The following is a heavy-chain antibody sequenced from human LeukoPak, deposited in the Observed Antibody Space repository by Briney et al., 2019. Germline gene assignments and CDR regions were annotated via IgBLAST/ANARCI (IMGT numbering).Heavy chain of an antibody. CDR2: IIPILGIA. Sequence: SVKVSCKASGGTFSSYTISWVRQAPGQGLEWMGRIIPILGIANYAQKLQGRVTITADKSTSTAYMELSSLRSEDTAVYYCARSGVWESYRSRPFDYWGQGTLVTVSS. CDR1: GGTFSSYT. V-gene: IGHV1-69*02. J-gene: IGHJ4*02. CDR3: ARSGVWESYRSRPFDY. D-gene: IGHD3-16*02.